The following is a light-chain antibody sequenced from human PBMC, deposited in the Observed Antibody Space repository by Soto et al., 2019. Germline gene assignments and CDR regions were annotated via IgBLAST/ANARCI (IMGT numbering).Light chain of an antibody. CDR1: SSDVGGYKY. V-gene: IGLV2-14*01. CDR2: EVS. CDR3: SSYTSTSTWV. Sequence: QSALTQPASVSGSPGQSITISCTGTSSDVGGYKYVSWYQHHPGKAPKLMIYEVSNRPSGVSNRFSASKSGNTASLTISGLQADAEADYYCSSYTSTSTWVFGGGTKLTVL. J-gene: IGLJ3*02.